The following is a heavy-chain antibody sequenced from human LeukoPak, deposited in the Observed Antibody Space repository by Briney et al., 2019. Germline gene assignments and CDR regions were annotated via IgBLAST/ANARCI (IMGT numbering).Heavy chain of an antibody. CDR3: ARDQGIMFFDN. D-gene: IGHD2-21*01. V-gene: IGHV3-7*01. J-gene: IGHJ4*02. CDR1: GFTFSNYW. Sequence: PGGSLRLSCAASGFTFSNYWMSWVRQAPGKGLEYVANIKQDGSEKYYVDSVKGRFTISRDNAKSSLYLQMNSLGAEDTAVYYCARDQGIMFFDNWGQGTLVTVSS. CDR2: IKQDGSEK.